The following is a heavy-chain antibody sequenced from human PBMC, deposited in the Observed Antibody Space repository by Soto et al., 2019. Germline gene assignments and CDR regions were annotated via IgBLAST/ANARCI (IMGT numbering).Heavy chain of an antibody. CDR2: IYYSGST. CDR1: GGSISSGGYY. D-gene: IGHD4-4*01. J-gene: IGHJ6*03. Sequence: SETLSLTCTVSGGSISSGGYYWSWIRQHPGKGLEWIGYIYYSGSTYYNPSLKSRVTISVDTSKNQFSLKLSSVTAADTAVYYCARRYSNYYYYYMDVWGKGTTVTVSS. CDR3: ARRYSNYYYYYMDV. V-gene: IGHV4-31*03.